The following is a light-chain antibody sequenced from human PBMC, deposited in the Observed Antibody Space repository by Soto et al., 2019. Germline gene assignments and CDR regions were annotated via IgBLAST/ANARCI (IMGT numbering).Light chain of an antibody. J-gene: IGKJ1*01. CDR2: DAS. CDR3: QQYNIYSWT. Sequence: DIKMNQSPSTLSASVGDRVTITCRASQSISSWLAWYQQKPGKAPKLLIYDASSLESGVPSRFSGSGSGTEFTLTISSLQPDDFATYYCQQYNIYSWTFGQGTKV. CDR1: QSISSW. V-gene: IGKV1-5*01.